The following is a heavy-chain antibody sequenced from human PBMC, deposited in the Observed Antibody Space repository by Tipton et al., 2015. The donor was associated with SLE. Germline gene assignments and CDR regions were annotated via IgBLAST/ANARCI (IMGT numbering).Heavy chain of an antibody. D-gene: IGHD1-26*01. CDR1: GSTFTIYG. J-gene: IGHJ3*02. V-gene: IGHV1-18*01. CDR3: ARSPQWERPTCEI. CDR2: ISTYSGNT. Sequence: QLVQSGAEVKKPGASVKVSCKASGSTFTIYGISWVRQAPGQGLEWMGWISTYSGNTNYAQKLQGRVTMTTDTSTSTAYMELRSLRSDDTAVYYCARSPQWERPTCEIGGQGTVVPVSS.